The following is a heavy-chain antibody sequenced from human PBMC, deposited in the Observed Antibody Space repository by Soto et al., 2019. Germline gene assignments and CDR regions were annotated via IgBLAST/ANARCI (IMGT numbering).Heavy chain of an antibody. D-gene: IGHD1-7*01. Sequence: ASVKVSCKASGYTFTGYYMHWVRQAPGQGLEWMGWINPNSGGTNYAQKFQGRVTMTRDTSISTAYMELSRLRFDDTAVYYCARDYITGTTHLYYYYYGMDVWGQGTTVTVSS. CDR3: ARDYITGTTHLYYYYYGMDV. CDR1: GYTFTGYY. CDR2: INPNSGGT. J-gene: IGHJ6*02. V-gene: IGHV1-2*02.